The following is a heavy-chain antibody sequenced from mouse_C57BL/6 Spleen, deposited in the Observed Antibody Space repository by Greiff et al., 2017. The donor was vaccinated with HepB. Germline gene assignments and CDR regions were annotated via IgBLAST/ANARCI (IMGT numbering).Heavy chain of an antibody. Sequence: EVKVVESGGGLVQPGGSLKLSCAASGFTFSSYAMSWVRQTPEKRLEWVATISDGGSYTYYPDNVKGRFTITKDNAKNNLYLQMSHLKSEDTAMYDCARDLPGYFDYWGQGTTLTVSS. CDR2: ISDGGSYT. V-gene: IGHV5-4*01. D-gene: IGHD4-1*01. J-gene: IGHJ2*01. CDR1: GFTFSSYA. CDR3: ARDLPGYFDY.